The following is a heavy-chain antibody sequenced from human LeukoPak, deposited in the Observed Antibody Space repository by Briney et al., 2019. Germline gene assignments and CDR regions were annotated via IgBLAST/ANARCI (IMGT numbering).Heavy chain of an antibody. D-gene: IGHD6-19*01. CDR1: GYSFPSHW. J-gene: IGHJ3*02. CDR3: ARQWGSGWSNDAFDI. Sequence: GESLKISCKGSGYSFPSHWIGWVRQMPGKGLEWMGIVYPGDSDTRYNPSFQGQVTISADNSISTAYLQWSSLKASDTAMYYCARQWGSGWSNDAFDIWGQGTMVTVSS. V-gene: IGHV5-51*01. CDR2: VYPGDSDT.